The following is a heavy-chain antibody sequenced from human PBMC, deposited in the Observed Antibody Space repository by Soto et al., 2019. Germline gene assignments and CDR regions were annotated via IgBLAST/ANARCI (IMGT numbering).Heavy chain of an antibody. V-gene: IGHV3-23*01. Sequence: GGSLRLSCAASGFTFSSYAMSWVRQAPGKGLEWVSAISGSGGSTYYADSVKGRFTISRDNSKNTLYLQMNSLRAEDTAVYYCATDMDSSSYGWFDPWGQGTLVTVSS. CDR2: ISGSGGST. D-gene: IGHD6-13*01. J-gene: IGHJ5*02. CDR3: ATDMDSSSYGWFDP. CDR1: GFTFSSYA.